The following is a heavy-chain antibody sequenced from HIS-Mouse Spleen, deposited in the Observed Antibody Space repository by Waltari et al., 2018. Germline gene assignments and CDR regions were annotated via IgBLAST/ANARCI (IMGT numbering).Heavy chain of an antibody. CDR2: IYSGGST. J-gene: IGHJ3*02. D-gene: IGHD1-20*01. Sequence: EVQLVETGGGLIQPGGSLRLSCAASGLTVVSNYMSWVRQAPGKGLEWVSVIYSGGSTYYADSVKGRFTISRDNSKNTLYLQMNSLRAEDTAVYYCARGITNDAFDIWGQGTMVTVSS. V-gene: IGHV3-53*02. CDR1: GLTVVSNY. CDR3: ARGITNDAFDI.